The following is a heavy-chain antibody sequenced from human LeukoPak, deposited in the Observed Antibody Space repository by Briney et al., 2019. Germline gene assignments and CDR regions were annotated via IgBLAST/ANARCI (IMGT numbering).Heavy chain of an antibody. D-gene: IGHD5-12*01. V-gene: IGHV1-24*01. CDR1: GYTLTELS. CDR3: ATLADSGYDYYFDY. Sequence: SVKVSCKVSGYTLTELSMHWVRQAPGKGLEWMGGFDPEDGETNYAQKFQGRVTMTEDTSTDTAYMELSSLRSEDTAVFYCATLADSGYDYYFDYWGQGTLVTVSS. CDR2: FDPEDGET. J-gene: IGHJ4*02.